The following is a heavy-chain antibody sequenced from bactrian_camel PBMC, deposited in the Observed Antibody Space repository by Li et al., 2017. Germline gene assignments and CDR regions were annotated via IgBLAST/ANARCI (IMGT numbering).Heavy chain of an antibody. CDR1: GYTPSRYC. Sequence: HVQLVESGGGSVQAGGSLTLSCVASGYTPSRYCIGWFRQAPGKEYEGVATIYTGGGPTYYADSVKGRFTVSSGKNTLTLQMNSLKPEDTAMYYCAARVDCLRLEVGAPVFNIWGQGTQVTVS. J-gene: IGHJ4*01. V-gene: IGHV3S1*01. CDR2: IYTGGGPT. CDR3: AARVDCLRLEVGAPVFNI. D-gene: IGHD1*01.